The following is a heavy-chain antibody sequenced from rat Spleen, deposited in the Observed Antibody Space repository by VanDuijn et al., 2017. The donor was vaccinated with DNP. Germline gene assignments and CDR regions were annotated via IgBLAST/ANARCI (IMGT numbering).Heavy chain of an antibody. CDR2: ITGGSGIT. Sequence: EVQLVESGGDLVQPGRSLKLSCAASGFTFSYYWMAWIRQVPGKGLEWIASITGGSGITSYPDSVKGRFTISRDDAKNTLSLQMNSLRSEDTATYYCARVGDLHDGGDGDVLDVWGQGTSVTVSS. V-gene: IGHV5-31*01. J-gene: IGHJ4*01. D-gene: IGHD1-12*02. CDR3: ARVGDLHDGGDGDVLDV. CDR1: GFTFSYYW.